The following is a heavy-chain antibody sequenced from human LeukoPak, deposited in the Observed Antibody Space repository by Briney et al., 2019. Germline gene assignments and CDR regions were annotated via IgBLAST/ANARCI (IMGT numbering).Heavy chain of an antibody. J-gene: IGHJ4*02. V-gene: IGHV4-39*01. Sequence: SETLPLTCTVSGGSIRSSGYYWGWMRQSPGKGLEWIGTIYHSGTTRYNPSHRGRVTMSVDTSKNQFFLRLTSVTASDTAVYYCARRYGGHLGRFDYWGQGALVTVSS. CDR3: ARRYGGHLGRFDY. D-gene: IGHD5-12*01. CDR1: GGSIRSSGYY. CDR2: IYHSGTT.